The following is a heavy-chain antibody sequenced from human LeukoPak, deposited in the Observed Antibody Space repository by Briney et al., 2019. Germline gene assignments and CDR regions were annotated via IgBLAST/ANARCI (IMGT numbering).Heavy chain of an antibody. J-gene: IGHJ4*02. D-gene: IGHD3-9*01. V-gene: IGHV4-4*07. Sequence: SETLSLTCTVSGYSISSGDYWSWIRQPAGKGLEWIGRIYTSGSSNYNPSLKSRVTMSVDTSKNQFSLKLSSVTAADTAVYYCAREGYDILTGYYGIDYWGQGTLVTVSS. CDR1: GYSISSGDY. CDR3: AREGYDILTGYYGIDY. CDR2: IYTSGSS.